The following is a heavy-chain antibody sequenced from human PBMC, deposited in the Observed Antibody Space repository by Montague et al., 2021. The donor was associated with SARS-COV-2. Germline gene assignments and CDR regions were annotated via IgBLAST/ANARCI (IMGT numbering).Heavy chain of an antibody. Sequence: SETLSLTCTVSGGSISSSSYYWGWIRQPPGKGLEWIRSIYYSGSTYYNPSLKSRVTISVDTSKNQFSLKLSSVTAADTAVYYCARDLAGYYGSGSYGGMDVWGQGTTVTVSS. J-gene: IGHJ6*02. CDR3: ARDLAGYYGSGSYGGMDV. V-gene: IGHV4-39*07. CDR2: IYYSGST. CDR1: GGSISSSSYY. D-gene: IGHD3-10*01.